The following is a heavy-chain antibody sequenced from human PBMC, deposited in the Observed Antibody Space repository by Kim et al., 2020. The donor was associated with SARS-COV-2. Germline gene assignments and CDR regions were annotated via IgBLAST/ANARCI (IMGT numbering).Heavy chain of an antibody. D-gene: IGHD3-22*01. Sequence: ASVKVSCKASGYSISGHYMHWVRQAPGQGPEWMAWINPNNGDTKYAQKFQDRVTMSRDTSISTVYMELSGLRSDDTAVYYCARGLGSSGNYRPYYGMDVWGQGTTVAVSS. CDR2: INPNNGDT. CDR3: ARGLGSSGNYRPYYGMDV. V-gene: IGHV1-2*02. J-gene: IGHJ6*02. CDR1: GYSISGHY.